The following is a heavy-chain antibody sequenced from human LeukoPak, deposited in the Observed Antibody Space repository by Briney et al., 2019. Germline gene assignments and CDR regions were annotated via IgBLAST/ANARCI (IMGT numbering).Heavy chain of an antibody. CDR3: ARDQRAYCGGDCYSGMDV. J-gene: IGHJ6*02. CDR2: INPSGGST. Sequence: ASVKVSCKAPGYTFTSYYMHWVRQAPGQGLERMGIINPSGGSTSYAQKFQGRVTMTRDTSTSTVYMELSSLRSEDTAVYYCARDQRAYCGGDCYSGMDVWGQGTTVTVSS. CDR1: GYTFTSYY. D-gene: IGHD2-21*01. V-gene: IGHV1-46*01.